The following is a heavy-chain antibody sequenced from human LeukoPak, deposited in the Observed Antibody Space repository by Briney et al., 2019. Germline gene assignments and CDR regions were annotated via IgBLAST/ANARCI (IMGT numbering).Heavy chain of an antibody. CDR1: GDTFSSYA. CDR2: IIPIFGTA. V-gene: IGHV1-69*13. D-gene: IGHD3-22*01. J-gene: IGHJ4*02. CDR3: ARNYYDSSGYYFFDY. Sequence: VASVKVSCKASGDTFSSYAISWVRQAPGQGLEWMGGIIPIFGTANYAQKFQGRVTITADESTSTAYMELSSLRSEDTAVYYCARNYYDSSGYYFFDYWGQGTLVTVSS.